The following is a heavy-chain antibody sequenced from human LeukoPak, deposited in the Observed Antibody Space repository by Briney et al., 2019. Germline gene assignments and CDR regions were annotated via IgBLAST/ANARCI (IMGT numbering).Heavy chain of an antibody. CDR2: ISYDGSNK. J-gene: IGHJ3*02. CDR3: ARDHKGGDGADAFDT. CDR1: GFTFSSYA. V-gene: IGHV3-30-3*01. D-gene: IGHD5-24*01. Sequence: PGRSLRLSCAASGFTFSSYAMHWVRQAPGKGLEWVAVISYDGSNKYYADSVKGRFTISRDNAKNSLYLQMNSLRAEDTALYYCARDHKGGDGADAFDTWGHGTMVTVSS.